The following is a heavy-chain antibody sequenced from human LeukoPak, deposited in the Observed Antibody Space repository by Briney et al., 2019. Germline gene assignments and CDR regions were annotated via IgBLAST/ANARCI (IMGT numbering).Heavy chain of an antibody. V-gene: IGHV4-4*02. CDR1: GGSISTTNW. D-gene: IGHD7-27*01. Sequence: SGTLSLTCAVSGGSISTTNWWNWVRQPPGKGLEWIGEIYHTGSTNYNPSLKSRVTISVDKSKNQFSLKLSSVTAADTAVYYCARDLGLGYFDLWGRGTLVTVSS. CDR3: ARDLGLGYFDL. CDR2: IYHTGST. J-gene: IGHJ2*01.